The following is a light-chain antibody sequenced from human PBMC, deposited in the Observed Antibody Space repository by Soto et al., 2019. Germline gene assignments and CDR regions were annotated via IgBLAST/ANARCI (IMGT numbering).Light chain of an antibody. CDR2: KAS. Sequence: DIQMTQSPSTLSGSVGDRVTITCRASQTISSWLAWYQQKPGKAPNLLIYKASTLKSGVPSRFSGSGSWTEFSLTISSLQPHDFTTYYCQHSNSYSEAFGQGTKVELK. CDR1: QTISSW. V-gene: IGKV1-5*03. CDR3: QHSNSYSEA. J-gene: IGKJ1*01.